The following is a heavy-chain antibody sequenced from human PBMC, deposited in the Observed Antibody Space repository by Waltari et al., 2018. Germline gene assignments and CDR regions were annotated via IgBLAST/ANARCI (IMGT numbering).Heavy chain of an antibody. CDR1: GGSLRRGYY. J-gene: IGHJ3*02. Sequence: QVQLQQSGPGQVKPSETLSLTCPVSGGSLRRGYYGGWIRQPLGKGLEWIGSVSHSGSTYYNPSLKSRVTISIHMSKHQFSLELRSVTAADTAVYFCASDLGGTAVATDAFDIWGQGTMVIVSS. CDR3: ASDLGGTAVATDAFDI. CDR2: VSHSGST. D-gene: IGHD6-19*01. V-gene: IGHV4-38-2*02.